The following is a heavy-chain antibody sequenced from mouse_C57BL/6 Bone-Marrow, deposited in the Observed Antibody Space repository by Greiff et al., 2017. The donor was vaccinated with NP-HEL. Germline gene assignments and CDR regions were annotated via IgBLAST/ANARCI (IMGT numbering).Heavy chain of an antibody. Sequence: VQLQESGAELVRPGTSVKLSCKASGYTFTSYWMHWVKQRPGQGLEWIGVIDPSDSYTNYNQKFKGKATLTVDTSSSTAYMQLSSLTSEDSAVYYCAREGRWFYWGQGTTLTVSS. CDR2: IDPSDSYT. CDR3: AREGRWFY. CDR1: GYTFTSYW. V-gene: IGHV1-59*01. J-gene: IGHJ2*01. D-gene: IGHD2-3*01.